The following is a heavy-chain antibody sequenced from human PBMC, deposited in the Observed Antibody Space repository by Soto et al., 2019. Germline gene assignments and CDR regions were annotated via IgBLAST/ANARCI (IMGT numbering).Heavy chain of an antibody. J-gene: IGHJ3*02. Sequence: QLQLQESGSGLVKPSQTLSLTCAVSGGSISSGGYSWSWLRQPPGKGLEWIGYIYHRGSPYCNPSLTGRGTISVDRSKNRFSLELSSVTAADTAVYYCAGGDYYDSSDAFDIWVQGTMVTVSS. V-gene: IGHV4-30-2*01. CDR1: GGSISSGGYS. CDR3: AGGDYYDSSDAFDI. D-gene: IGHD3-22*01. CDR2: IYHRGSP.